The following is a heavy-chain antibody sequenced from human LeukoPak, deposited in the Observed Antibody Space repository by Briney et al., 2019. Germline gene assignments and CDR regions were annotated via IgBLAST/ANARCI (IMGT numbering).Heavy chain of an antibody. V-gene: IGHV4-4*07. CDR1: RGSISSYY. D-gene: IGHD4-17*01. CDR3: ARAPTTVTTNFDY. J-gene: IGHJ4*02. CDR2: IYTSGST. Sequence: PSETLSLTCTVSRGSISSYYWSWIRQPAGKGLEWIGRIYTSGSTNYNPSLKSRVTISVDKSKNQFSLKLSSVTAADTAVYYCARAPTTVTTNFDYWGQGTLVTVSS.